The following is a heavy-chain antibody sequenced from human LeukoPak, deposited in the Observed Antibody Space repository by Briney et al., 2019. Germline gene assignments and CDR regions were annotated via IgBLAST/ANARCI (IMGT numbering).Heavy chain of an antibody. CDR3: VYSSSWYTARVEH. CDR2: INHSGST. Sequence: SETLSLTCAVYGGSLNGYYWSWIRQSPGKGLEWIGEINHSGSTNYNPSLNSRVTISVDTSKNQFSLKLSSVTAADTAVYYCVYSSSWYTARVEHWGQGTLVTVSS. D-gene: IGHD6-13*01. V-gene: IGHV4-34*01. J-gene: IGHJ5*02. CDR1: GGSLNGYY.